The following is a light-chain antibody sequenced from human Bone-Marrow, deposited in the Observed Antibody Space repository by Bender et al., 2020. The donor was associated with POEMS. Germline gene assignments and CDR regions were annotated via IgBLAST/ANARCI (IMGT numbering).Light chain of an antibody. CDR2: DVT. J-gene: IGLJ3*02. Sequence: QSALTQPASVSGSPGQSITISCTGTSSDVGTYNLVSWYQQVPGKAPKLMIYDVTKRPSGVSSRFSGSKSGNTASLTISGLQTEDEADYYCSSSTTNSILVFGGGTRLTVL. CDR3: SSSTTNSILV. V-gene: IGLV2-14*02. CDR1: SSDVGTYNL.